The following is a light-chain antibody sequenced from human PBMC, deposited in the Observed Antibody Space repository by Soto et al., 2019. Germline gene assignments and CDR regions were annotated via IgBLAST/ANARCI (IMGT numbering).Light chain of an antibody. CDR1: QGISGW. Sequence: DIQMTQSPSSVSPSVGDRVTITCRASQGISGWLAWYQQKPGKAPNLLIYAASTLQSGVPSRFSGSGSGTDFTLTISSLQPEDFATYYCQQANGFPWTFGQGTKVDIK. CDR2: AAS. J-gene: IGKJ1*01. V-gene: IGKV1-12*01. CDR3: QQANGFPWT.